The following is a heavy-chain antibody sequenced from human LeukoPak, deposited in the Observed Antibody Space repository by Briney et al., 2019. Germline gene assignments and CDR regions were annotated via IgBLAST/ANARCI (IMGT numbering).Heavy chain of an antibody. V-gene: IGHV4-61*08. D-gene: IGHD4-17*01. CDR3: TRAMKMPTVTTNYYYGMDV. J-gene: IGHJ6*02. Sequence: SETLSLTCTVSGGSISSGGYYWSWIRQPPGKGLEWIGYIYYSGSTNYNPSLKSRVTISVDTSKNQFSLKLSSVTAADTAVYYCTRAMKMPTVTTNYYYGMDVWGQGSTVTVSS. CDR2: IYYSGST. CDR1: GGSISSGGYY.